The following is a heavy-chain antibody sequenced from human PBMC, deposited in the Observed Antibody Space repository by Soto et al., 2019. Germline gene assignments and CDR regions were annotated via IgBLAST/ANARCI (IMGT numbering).Heavy chain of an antibody. J-gene: IGHJ3*01. CDR1: DSTIRRYA. Sequence: ASLRLSCAASDSTIRRYAMSWVRQAPGKGLEWVSGITGNSARIYYADSVKGRFSISRDNSKNTLYLQMDTLRAEDTAVYYCAKNGDFDYDAFDVWGQGTVVTVSS. CDR3: AKNGDFDYDAFDV. CDR2: ITGNSARI. D-gene: IGHD3-16*01. V-gene: IGHV3-23*01.